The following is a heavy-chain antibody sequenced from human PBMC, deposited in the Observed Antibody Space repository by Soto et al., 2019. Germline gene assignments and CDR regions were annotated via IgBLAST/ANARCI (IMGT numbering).Heavy chain of an antibody. CDR3: ARGVRLILGY. Sequence: TSETLSLTCTVSGGSVSSGSYYWYWIRQPPGKGLEWIAYISYSGSSSYNSSLKSRVTISVDTSKNQFSLNLSSVTAADTAVYYCARGVRLILGYWGQGTLVTVSS. CDR1: GGSVSSGSYY. CDR2: ISYSGSS. V-gene: IGHV4-61*01. J-gene: IGHJ4*02. D-gene: IGHD3-16*01.